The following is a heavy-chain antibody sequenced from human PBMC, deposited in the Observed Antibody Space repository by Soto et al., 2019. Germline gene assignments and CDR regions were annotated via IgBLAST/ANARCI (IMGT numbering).Heavy chain of an antibody. Sequence: QMQLVQSGAEVKKPGSSVKVSCKASRGTFSSYAINWVRQAPGQGLEWMGGIIPKFGSANYAQKCQGRVTITADESTSTAYMELSSLRSDDTPLYYCARAGVLKWFDPWAQGTLVTVSS. CDR3: ARAGVLKWFDP. CDR2: IIPKFGSA. V-gene: IGHV1-69*01. CDR1: RGTFSSYA. D-gene: IGHD6-19*01. J-gene: IGHJ5*02.